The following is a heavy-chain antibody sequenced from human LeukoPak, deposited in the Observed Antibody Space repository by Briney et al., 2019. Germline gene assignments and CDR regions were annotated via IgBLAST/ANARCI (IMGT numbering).Heavy chain of an antibody. J-gene: IGHJ6*03. D-gene: IGHD5-24*01. CDR1: GGSISSYY. CDR3: ARAGRDGYNLANYYYMDV. CDR2: IYYSGST. Sequence: SETLSLTCTVSGGSISSYYWSWIRQPPGKGLEWIGYIYYSGSTNYNPSLKSRVTISVDTSKNQFSLKLSSVTAADTAVYYCARAGRDGYNLANYYYMDVWGKGTTVTISS. V-gene: IGHV4-59*01.